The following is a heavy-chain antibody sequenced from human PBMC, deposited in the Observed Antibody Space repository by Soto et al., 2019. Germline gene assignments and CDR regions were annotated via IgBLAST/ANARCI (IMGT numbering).Heavy chain of an antibody. V-gene: IGHV1-69*02. Sequence: VQLVQSGAEVKKPGSSVKVSCKASGGTFSSYTISWVRQAPGQGLEWMGRIIPILGIANYAQKFQGRVTITADKSTSTAYMELSRLRSEDTAVYYCAGGRIVVVAATDYYYYMDVWGKGTTVTVSS. CDR3: AGGRIVVVAATDYYYYMDV. D-gene: IGHD2-15*01. CDR2: IIPILGIA. J-gene: IGHJ6*03. CDR1: GGTFSSYT.